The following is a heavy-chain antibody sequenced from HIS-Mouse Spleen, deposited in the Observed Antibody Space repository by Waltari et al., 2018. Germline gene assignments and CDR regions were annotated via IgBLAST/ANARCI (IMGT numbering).Heavy chain of an antibody. D-gene: IGHD6-19*01. CDR2: VSTDKGNT. CDR3: ARVGFSSIAVAGQYREGFDP. CDR1: GYTFTSYG. J-gene: IGHJ5*02. Sequence: QVQLVQSGAEVKKPGASVKVSCKASGYTFTSYGISWVRQAPGQGLEWMGWVSTDKGNTNYARKLQGRVTMTTETSTSTAYMELRSLRSDDTAVYYCARVGFSSIAVAGQYREGFDPWGQGTLVTVSS. V-gene: IGHV1-18*01.